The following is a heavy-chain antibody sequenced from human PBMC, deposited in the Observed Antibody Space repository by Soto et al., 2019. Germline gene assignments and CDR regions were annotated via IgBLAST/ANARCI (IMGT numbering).Heavy chain of an antibody. Sequence: QVQLVQSGAEVKKPGASVKVSCEASGYTFTDYYMHWVRQAPGQGFEWMGRISPKSGGTNYAQKFQGRVTMTWDTSLNTAYMELSSLTYEDTAVYYCARPPGYISDWYYFDLWGQGTLITVSS. CDR1: GYTFTDYY. J-gene: IGHJ4*02. CDR3: ARPPGYISDWYYFDL. D-gene: IGHD3-9*01. V-gene: IGHV1-2*02. CDR2: ISPKSGGT.